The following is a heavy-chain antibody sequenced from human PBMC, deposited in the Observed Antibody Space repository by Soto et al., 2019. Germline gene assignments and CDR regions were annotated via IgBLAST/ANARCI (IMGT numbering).Heavy chain of an antibody. V-gene: IGHV4-61*01. Sequence: QVQLQESGPGLVKPSETLSLTCTVSGGSVSTGSYYWGWIRQPPGKGLEWIGYIYHSGSTNYNPSLNSRDTISVDTSKNQFSLSLTSVTAADTAVYYCARLSAAWFDPWGQGTLVTVAS. CDR2: IYHSGST. D-gene: IGHD6-19*01. CDR3: ARLSAAWFDP. J-gene: IGHJ5*02. CDR1: GGSVSTGSYY.